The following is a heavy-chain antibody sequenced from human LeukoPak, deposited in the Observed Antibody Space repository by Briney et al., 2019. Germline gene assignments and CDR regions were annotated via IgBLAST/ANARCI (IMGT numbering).Heavy chain of an antibody. CDR2: ISSFSSYL. CDR3: ARPASRGVGRYFDL. Sequence: GGSLRLSCAASGFTFNSYSMDWVRQAPGKGPEWVASISSFSSYLYYADSVKGRFTISRDNAKNSLYLQMNSLRVEDTAVYYCARPASRGVGRYFDLWGRGSLVTVSS. V-gene: IGHV3-21*01. D-gene: IGHD3-10*01. J-gene: IGHJ2*01. CDR1: GFTFNSYS.